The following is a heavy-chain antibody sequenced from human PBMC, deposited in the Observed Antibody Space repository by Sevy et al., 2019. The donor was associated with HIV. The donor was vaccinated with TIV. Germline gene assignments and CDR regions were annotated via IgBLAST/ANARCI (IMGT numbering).Heavy chain of an antibody. CDR3: TRDQQWLAQASGGSQHRYYNNYAIDV. CDR2: INPNSGGT. J-gene: IGHJ6*02. CDR1: GYTFAGYQ. V-gene: IGHV1-2*02. Sequence: ASVKVSCKASGYTFAGYQMYWVRQAPGQGLEWMGWINPNSGGTKFATNFQGRVTMTRDTSINTVYMELSRQSSDDKAVYYCTRDQQWLAQASGGSQHRYYNNYAIDVWGQGTTVTVSS. D-gene: IGHD6-19*01.